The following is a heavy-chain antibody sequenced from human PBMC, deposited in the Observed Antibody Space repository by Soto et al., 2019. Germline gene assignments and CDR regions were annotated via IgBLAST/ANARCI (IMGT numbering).Heavy chain of an antibody. V-gene: IGHV4-61*01. D-gene: IGHD4-4*01. CDR3: ARDRPGAVTTYGNYYGMDV. CDR2: ISDSGST. J-gene: IGHJ6*02. Sequence: SETLSLTCTVSGGSVSSGSYYWSWIRQPPGKGLEWIGYISDSGSTNYNPSLKSRVTISVDTSKNQFSLKLSSVTAADTAVYYCARDRPGAVTTYGNYYGMDVWGQGTTVTVSS. CDR1: GGSVSSGSYY.